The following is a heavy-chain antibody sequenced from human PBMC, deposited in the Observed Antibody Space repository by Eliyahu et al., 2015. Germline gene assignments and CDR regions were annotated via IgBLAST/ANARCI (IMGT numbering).Heavy chain of an antibody. Sequence: QLQLKESGPGLVKPSEALSLTCTVSGDSVSNGLYYWAWIRQPPGTDLEWIGSIYYRGSTYYNPSLKSRLTISVDRSKNLFSLELSSVNAADTAVYYCARQSPNYAGLTGLYQFDNWGQGTLVTVSS. CDR3: ARQSPNYAGLTGLYQFDN. CDR1: GDSVSNGLYY. D-gene: IGHD3-9*01. CDR2: IYYRGST. V-gene: IGHV4-39*01. J-gene: IGHJ4*02.